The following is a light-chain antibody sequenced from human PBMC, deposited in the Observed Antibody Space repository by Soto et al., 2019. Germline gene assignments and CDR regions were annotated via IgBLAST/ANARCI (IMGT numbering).Light chain of an antibody. CDR1: QSVSSSF. V-gene: IGKV3-20*01. J-gene: IGKJ4*01. Sequence: DIVLTQSPGTLSLSPGERATLSCRASQSVSSSFLAWYQQKPGQAPRLLTYGASSRATGIPDRFSGSGSATDFTLTISRLEPEDFAVYYCQQYGSSLLTFGGGTKVEIK. CDR2: GAS. CDR3: QQYGSSLLT.